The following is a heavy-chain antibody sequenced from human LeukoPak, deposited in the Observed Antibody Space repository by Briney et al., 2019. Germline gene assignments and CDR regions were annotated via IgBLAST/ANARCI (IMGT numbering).Heavy chain of an antibody. CDR1: GYSFTAYH. J-gene: IGHJ4*02. Sequence: ASVKVSCKASGYSFTAYHLLWVRQAPGQGLDWMGWINPTSGGTNSAQKFQGRVTIIKELSINTAYLDLSGLASDDTAVDYCARGYMANWNDVALDYWGQGTLVTVSS. D-gene: IGHD1-1*01. V-gene: IGHV1-2*02. CDR3: ARGYMANWNDVALDY. CDR2: INPTSGGT.